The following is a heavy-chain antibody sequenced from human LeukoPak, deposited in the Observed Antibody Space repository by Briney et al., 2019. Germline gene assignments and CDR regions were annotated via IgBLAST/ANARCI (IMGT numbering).Heavy chain of an antibody. J-gene: IGHJ4*02. D-gene: IGHD5-24*01. CDR1: GYTFTGYY. CDR3: ARAPMGWLQPHHDY. V-gene: IGHV1-2*06. CDR2: INPNSGGT. Sequence: GASVKVPCKASGYTFTGYYMHWVRQAPGQGLEWMGRINPNSGGTNYAQKFQGRVTMTRDTSISTAYMELSRLRSDDTAVYYCARAPMGWLQPHHDYWGQGTLVTVSS.